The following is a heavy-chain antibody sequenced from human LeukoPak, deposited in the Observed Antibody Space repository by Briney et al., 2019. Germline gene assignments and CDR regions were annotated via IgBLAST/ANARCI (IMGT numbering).Heavy chain of an antibody. J-gene: IGHJ5*02. Sequence: ASVKVSCKASGYTFTGYYMHWVRQAPGQGLEWMGWINPNSGGTNYAQKFQGRVTMTRDTSISTAYMELSRLRSDDTAVYYCARDQDGDGLGVAFNWFDPWGQGTLVTVSS. CDR3: ARDQDGDGLGVAFNWFDP. V-gene: IGHV1-2*02. D-gene: IGHD2-15*01. CDR2: INPNSGGT. CDR1: GYTFTGYY.